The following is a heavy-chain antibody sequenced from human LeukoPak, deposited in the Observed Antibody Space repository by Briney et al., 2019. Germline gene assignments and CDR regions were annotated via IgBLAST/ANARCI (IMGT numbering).Heavy chain of an antibody. CDR1: GFTFSSYA. J-gene: IGHJ4*02. CDR3: AKGVDYCSGGSCPADY. CDR2: ISYDGSNK. Sequence: GGSLRLSCAASGFTFSSYAMHWVRQAPGKGLEWVAVISYDGSNKYYADSVKGRFTISRDNSKNTLYLQMNSLRAEDTAVYYCAKGVDYCSGGSCPADYWGPGTLVTVSS. D-gene: IGHD2-15*01. V-gene: IGHV3-30-3*01.